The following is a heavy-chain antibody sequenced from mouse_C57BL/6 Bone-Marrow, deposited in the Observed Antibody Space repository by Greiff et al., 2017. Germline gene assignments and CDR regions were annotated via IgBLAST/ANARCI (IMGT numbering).Heavy chain of an antibody. J-gene: IGHJ2*01. CDR2: IDPANGNT. D-gene: IGHD1-1*01. Sequence: EVQLQQSVAELVRPGASVKLSCTASGFTIKNTYMHWVKQRPEQGLEWIGRIDPANGNTKYAPKFQGKATITADTSSNTAYLQLSSLTSEDTAIYYCVSTTVVPFDYWGQGTTLTVSS. CDR3: VSTTVVPFDY. CDR1: GFTIKNTY. V-gene: IGHV14-3*01.